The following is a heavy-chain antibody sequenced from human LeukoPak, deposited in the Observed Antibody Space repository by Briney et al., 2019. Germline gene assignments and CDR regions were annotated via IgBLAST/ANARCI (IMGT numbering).Heavy chain of an antibody. Sequence: ASVKVSCKASGGTFSSYTISWVRQAPGQGLEWMGRIIPILGIANYAQKFQGRVTITADKSTSTAYMELSSLRSEDTAVYYRAGGGNCSSTSCYRYWGQGTLVTVSS. J-gene: IGHJ4*02. CDR1: GGTFSSYT. V-gene: IGHV1-69*02. D-gene: IGHD2-2*01. CDR3: AGGGNCSSTSCYRY. CDR2: IIPILGIA.